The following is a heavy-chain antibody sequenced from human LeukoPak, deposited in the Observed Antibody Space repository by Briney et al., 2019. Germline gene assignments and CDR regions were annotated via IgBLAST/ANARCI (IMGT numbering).Heavy chain of an antibody. J-gene: IGHJ6*02. CDR1: GGSISSAGYY. V-gene: IGHV4-31*03. D-gene: IGHD3-10*01. Sequence: PSQTLSLTCTVSGGSISSAGYYWSWIRQHPGKGLEWIRYIYYSGSTYYNPSLKSRVTISVDTSKNQFPLKLSSVTAADTAVYYCARDAEYYYGSGSYSSGIDVWGQGTTVTVSS. CDR3: ARDAEYYYGSGSYSSGIDV. CDR2: IYYSGST.